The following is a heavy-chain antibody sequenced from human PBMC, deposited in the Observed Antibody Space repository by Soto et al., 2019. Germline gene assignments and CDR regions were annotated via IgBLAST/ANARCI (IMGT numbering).Heavy chain of an antibody. CDR1: GYTFTSYA. D-gene: IGHD3-10*01. CDR3: AIRRRITMVRGVLDV. V-gene: IGHV1-69*13. CDR2: IIPIFGTA. J-gene: IGHJ6*02. Sequence: QVHLVQSGAEVKKPGASVKVSCKASGYTFTSYAISWVRQAPGQGLEWMGGIIPIFGTANYAQKFQGRVTITADESTSTAYMELSSLRSEDTAVYYCAIRRRITMVRGVLDVWGQGTTVTVSS.